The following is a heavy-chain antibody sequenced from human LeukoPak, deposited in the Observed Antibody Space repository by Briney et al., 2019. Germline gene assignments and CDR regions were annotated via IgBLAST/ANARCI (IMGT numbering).Heavy chain of an antibody. D-gene: IGHD2-2*02. CDR2: ISVSGGNT. Sequence: RGGSLRLSCAASGFTFSSYAMSWVRQAPGKGLEWVSAISVSGGNTYYADSVKGRFTISRDNSKNTLYLQMNSLRAEDTAVYYCAKKQEGLYNFDYWGQGTLVTVSS. J-gene: IGHJ4*02. V-gene: IGHV3-23*01. CDR1: GFTFSSYA. CDR3: AKKQEGLYNFDY.